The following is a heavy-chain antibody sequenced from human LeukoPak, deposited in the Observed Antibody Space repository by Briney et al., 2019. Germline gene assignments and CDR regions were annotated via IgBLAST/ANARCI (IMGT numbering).Heavy chain of an antibody. V-gene: IGHV3-30*02. D-gene: IGHD3-22*01. J-gene: IGHJ4*02. CDR1: GFTFSSYG. Sequence: PGGSLRLSCAASGFTFSSYGMHWVRQAPGRGLEWVAFIRYDGNNKYYADPVKGRFTISRDNSKNTLYLQMNGLRAEDTAVYYCAKDPWVRSYDSSGYVDYWGQGTLVTVSS. CDR2: IRYDGNNK. CDR3: AKDPWVRSYDSSGYVDY.